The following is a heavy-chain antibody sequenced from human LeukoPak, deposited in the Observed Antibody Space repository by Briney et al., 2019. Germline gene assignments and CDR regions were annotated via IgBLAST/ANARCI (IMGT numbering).Heavy chain of an antibody. CDR3: AREGMAGGDYYYYYYMDV. V-gene: IGHV4-61*02. CDR2: IYTSGST. J-gene: IGHJ6*03. D-gene: IGHD5-24*01. Sequence: KTSETLSLTCTVSGGSISSGSYYWSWIRQPAGKGLEWIGRIYTSGSTNYNPSLKSRVTISVDTSKNQFSLKLSPVTAADTAVYYCAREGMAGGDYYYYYYMDVWGKGTTVTVSS. CDR1: GGSISSGSYY.